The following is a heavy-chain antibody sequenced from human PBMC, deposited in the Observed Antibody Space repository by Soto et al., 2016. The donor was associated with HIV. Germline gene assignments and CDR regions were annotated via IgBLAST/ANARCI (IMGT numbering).Heavy chain of an antibody. CDR1: GFTFSSYG. J-gene: IGHJ6*02. CDR3: ARDTWSLNLYNYGMDV. V-gene: IGHV3-33*01. CDR2: IWHDGSNK. Sequence: QVQLVESGGGVVQPGRSLRLSCAASGFTFSSYGMHWVRQAPGKGLEWVALIWHDGSNKDYADSVKGRFTISRDNSRKTLNLQMNTLRAEDTAVYYCARDTWSLNLYNYGMDVWGQGTTVTVSS. D-gene: IGHD2-8*01.